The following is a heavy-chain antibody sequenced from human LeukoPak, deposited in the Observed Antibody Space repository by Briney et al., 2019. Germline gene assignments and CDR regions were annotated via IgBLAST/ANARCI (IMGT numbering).Heavy chain of an antibody. CDR2: ISSSSSYI. CDR1: GFTFSSYS. Sequence: GGSLRLSCAASGFTFSSYSMNWVRQAPGKGLELVSSISSSSSYIYYADSVKGRFTISRDNAKNSLYLQMNSLRAEDTAVYYCATDYDFWSGPPLGYMDVWGKGTTVTVSS. CDR3: ATDYDFWSGPPLGYMDV. V-gene: IGHV3-21*01. D-gene: IGHD3-3*01. J-gene: IGHJ6*03.